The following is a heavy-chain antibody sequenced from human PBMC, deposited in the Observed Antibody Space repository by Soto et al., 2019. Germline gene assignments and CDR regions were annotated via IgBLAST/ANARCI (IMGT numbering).Heavy chain of an antibody. CDR2: IYYSGST. J-gene: IGHJ5*02. D-gene: IGHD6-13*01. Sequence: PSETLSLTCTVSGGCISSYYWSWIRQPPGKGLEWIGYIYYSGSTNYNPSLKSRVTISVDTSKNQFSLKLSSVTAADTAVYYCARDSSSWYSQEDWFDPWGQGTLATVSS. V-gene: IGHV4-59*01. CDR3: ARDSSSWYSQEDWFDP. CDR1: GGCISSYY.